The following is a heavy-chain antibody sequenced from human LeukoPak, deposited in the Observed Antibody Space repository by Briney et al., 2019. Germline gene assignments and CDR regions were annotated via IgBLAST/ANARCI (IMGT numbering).Heavy chain of an antibody. V-gene: IGHV1-46*01. CDR2: ISPSGGST. J-gene: IGHJ4*02. Sequence: ASVKVSCMAFGYTFASNYMHWVRQAPGQGPEWMGVISPSGGSTTYAQKFQGRVTLTRDMSTSTDYLELSSLRSEDTAVYYCARDPEISLSGIAAAGNYWGQGTLVTVSS. CDR3: ARDPEISLSGIAAAGNY. CDR1: GYTFASNY. D-gene: IGHD6-13*01.